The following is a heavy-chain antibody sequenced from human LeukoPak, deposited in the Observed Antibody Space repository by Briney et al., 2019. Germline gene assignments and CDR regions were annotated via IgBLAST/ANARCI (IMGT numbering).Heavy chain of an antibody. J-gene: IGHJ4*02. V-gene: IGHV1-2*02. CDR2: INPNSGGT. CDR1: GYTFTDYY. CDR3: ATMGATNFDH. Sequence: ASVKVSCKASGYTFTDYYIHWVRQAPGQGLEWLGWINPNSGGTHYARKFQDRVIMTRDTSIRTAYMEVSRLGSDDTAKYYCATMGATNFDHWGQGTLVTVSS. D-gene: IGHD1-26*01.